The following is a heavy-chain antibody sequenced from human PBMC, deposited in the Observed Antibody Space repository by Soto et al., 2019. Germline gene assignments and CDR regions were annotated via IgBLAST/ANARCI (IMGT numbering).Heavy chain of an antibody. V-gene: IGHV1-3*01. D-gene: IGHD1-26*01. Sequence: QVQLVQSGAELKKPGASVNISCQASGFTFSDTLINWVRQGPGQRLEWMGWINPANGNTRYSEPFQGRVTISSLSSAATADVALSDLTSEATAVYYLAPDIVSVAPRANDAFDVWGQGTMITVSS. CDR3: APDIVSVAPRANDAFDV. CDR1: GFTFSDTL. CDR2: INPANGNT. J-gene: IGHJ3*01.